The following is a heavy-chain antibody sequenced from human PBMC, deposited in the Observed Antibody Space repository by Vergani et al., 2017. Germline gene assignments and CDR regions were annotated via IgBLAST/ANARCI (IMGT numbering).Heavy chain of an antibody. CDR1: GGSISSSSYY. Sequence: QLQLQESGPGLVKPSETLSLTCTVSGGSISSSSYYWSWIRQPPGKGLEWIGYIYYSGSTNYNPSLKSRVTISVDTSKNQFSLKLSSVTAADTAVYYCASTDGRYSSSGYYYGMDVWGQGTTVTVSS. D-gene: IGHD6-6*01. CDR2: IYYSGST. V-gene: IGHV4-61*05. J-gene: IGHJ6*02. CDR3: ASTDGRYSSSGYYYGMDV.